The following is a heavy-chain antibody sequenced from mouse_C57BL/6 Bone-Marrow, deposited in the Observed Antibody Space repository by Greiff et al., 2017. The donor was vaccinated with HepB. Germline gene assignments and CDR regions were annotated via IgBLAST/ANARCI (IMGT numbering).Heavy chain of an antibody. Sequence: QVQLQQPGAELVKPGASVKLSCKASGYTFTSYWMHWVKQRPGRGLEWIGRIDPNSGGTKYNEKFKSKATLTVDKPSSTAYMQISSLTSEDSAVYYCASNYYGSSYGYFDVWGTGTTVTVSS. D-gene: IGHD1-1*01. CDR1: GYTFTSYW. J-gene: IGHJ1*03. CDR3: ASNYYGSSYGYFDV. V-gene: IGHV1-72*01. CDR2: IDPNSGGT.